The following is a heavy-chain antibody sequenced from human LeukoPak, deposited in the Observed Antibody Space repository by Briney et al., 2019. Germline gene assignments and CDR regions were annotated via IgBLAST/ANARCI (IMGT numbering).Heavy chain of an antibody. D-gene: IGHD2-2*01. CDR2: ISGSGGST. Sequence: GGSLRLSCAASGFTFSSYAMSWVRQAPGKGLEWVSAISGSGGSTYYADSVKGRFTISRDNSKNTLYLQVNSLRAEDTAVYYCGIVVVPAAIGYWGQGTLVTVSS. V-gene: IGHV3-23*01. CDR1: GFTFSSYA. J-gene: IGHJ4*02. CDR3: GIVVVPAAIGY.